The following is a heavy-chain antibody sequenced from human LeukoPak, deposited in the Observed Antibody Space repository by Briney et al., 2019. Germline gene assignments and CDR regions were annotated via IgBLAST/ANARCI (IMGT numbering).Heavy chain of an antibody. CDR2: IKQDGSEK. V-gene: IGHV3-7*01. CDR3: ARDIAVAGTGFFGY. Sequence: GGSLRLSCAASGFTFSSNCMSWVRQAPGKGLEWVANIKQDGSEKYYVDSVKGRFTISRDNAKNSLYLQMNSLRAEDTAVYYCARDIAVAGTGFFGYWGQGTLVTVSS. CDR1: GFTFSSNC. J-gene: IGHJ4*02. D-gene: IGHD6-19*01.